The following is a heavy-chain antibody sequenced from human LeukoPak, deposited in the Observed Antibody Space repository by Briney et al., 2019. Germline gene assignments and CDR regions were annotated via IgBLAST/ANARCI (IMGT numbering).Heavy chain of an antibody. Sequence: SETLSLTCSVSHYSITSGYYWGWIRQPPGKGLEWIGNIYHSGSTYYNPSLKSRVTISVDTSKNQFSLKLSSVTAADTAVYYCAREEDGYNRFNDAFDIWGQGTMVTVSS. CDR3: AREEDGYNRFNDAFDI. J-gene: IGHJ3*02. V-gene: IGHV4-38-2*02. CDR1: HYSITSGYY. CDR2: IYHSGST. D-gene: IGHD5-24*01.